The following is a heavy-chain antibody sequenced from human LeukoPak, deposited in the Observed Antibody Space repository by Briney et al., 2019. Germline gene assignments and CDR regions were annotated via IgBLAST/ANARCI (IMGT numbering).Heavy chain of an antibody. J-gene: IGHJ4*02. CDR1: GGSISSGGYY. D-gene: IGHD6-19*01. CDR3: ARDTVAVAGTDY. CDR2: IYHSGST. V-gene: IGHV4-30-2*01. Sequence: SSETLSLTCTVSGGSISSGGYYWSWIRQPPGKGLELIGYIYHSGSTYYNPSLKSRVTISVDTSKNQFSLKLTSVTAADTAVYYCARDTVAVAGTDYWGQGTLVTVSS.